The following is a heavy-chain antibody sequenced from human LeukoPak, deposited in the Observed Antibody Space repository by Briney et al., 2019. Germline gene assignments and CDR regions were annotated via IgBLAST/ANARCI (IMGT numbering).Heavy chain of an antibody. CDR3: ARSLPRSYRQYYFDY. Sequence: SVKVSCKASGGTFNSYGITWVRQAPGQGLEWMGRIIPMLGVPNYAQKFQGRVTITADKSRSTAYMELGSLRSEDTAVYYCARSLPRSYRQYYFDYWGQGTLVTVSS. D-gene: IGHD3-16*02. J-gene: IGHJ4*02. CDR1: GGTFNSYG. V-gene: IGHV1-69*04. CDR2: IIPMLGVP.